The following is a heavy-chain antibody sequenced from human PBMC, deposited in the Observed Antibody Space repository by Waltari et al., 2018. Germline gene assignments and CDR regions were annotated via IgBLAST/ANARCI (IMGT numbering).Heavy chain of an antibody. CDR1: GYSISSGYY. J-gene: IGHJ6*03. CDR3: ARGDCTGGVCSNHYYYYMDV. CDR2: IYHSGST. V-gene: IGHV4-38-2*02. D-gene: IGHD2-8*02. Sequence: QVQLQESGPGLVKPSETLSLTCTVSGYSISSGYYWGWIRQPPGKGLEWIGSIYHSGSTYYNPSLKSRVTISVDTSKNQFSLKLSSVTAADTAVYYCARGDCTGGVCSNHYYYYMDVWGKGTTVTVSS.